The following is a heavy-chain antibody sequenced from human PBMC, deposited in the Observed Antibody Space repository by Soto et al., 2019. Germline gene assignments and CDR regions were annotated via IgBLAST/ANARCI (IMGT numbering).Heavy chain of an antibody. CDR1: GFTFSSYG. CDR3: ARDGGEVGSTTGFFDY. J-gene: IGHJ4*02. Sequence: PGGPLRLSCAASGFTFSSYGMHWVRQAPGKGLEWVAVIWYDGSNKYYADSVKGRFTISRDNSKNTLYLQMNSLRDEDTAVYYCARDGGEVGSTTGFFDYWGQGTLVTVSS. CDR2: IWYDGSNK. V-gene: IGHV3-33*01. D-gene: IGHD1-26*01.